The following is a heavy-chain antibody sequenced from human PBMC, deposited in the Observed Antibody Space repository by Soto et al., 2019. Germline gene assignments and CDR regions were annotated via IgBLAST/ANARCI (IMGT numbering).Heavy chain of an antibody. CDR1: GFTFSSYA. D-gene: IGHD3-3*01. Sequence: GGSLRLSCAASGFTFSSYAMSWVRQAPGKGLEWVSAISGSGGSTYYADSVKGRFTISRDNSKNTLYLQMNSLRAEDTAVYYCAKGAYYDFLSGYWDYYYYMDVWGKGTTVTVS. J-gene: IGHJ6*03. V-gene: IGHV3-23*01. CDR3: AKGAYYDFLSGYWDYYYYMDV. CDR2: ISGSGGST.